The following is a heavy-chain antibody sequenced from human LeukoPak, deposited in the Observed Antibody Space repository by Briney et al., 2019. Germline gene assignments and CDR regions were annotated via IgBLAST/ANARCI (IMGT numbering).Heavy chain of an antibody. CDR1: GFTFSSYS. V-gene: IGHV3-21*01. CDR3: ARASKYCSGGSCHDAFDI. CDR2: ISSSSSYI. Sequence: GGSLRLSCAASGFTFSSYSMNWVRQAPGKGLEWVSSISSSSSYIYYADSVKGRFTISRDNAKNSLYLQMNSLRAEDTAVYYCARASKYCSGGSCHDAFDIWGQGTMVTVSS. J-gene: IGHJ3*02. D-gene: IGHD2-15*01.